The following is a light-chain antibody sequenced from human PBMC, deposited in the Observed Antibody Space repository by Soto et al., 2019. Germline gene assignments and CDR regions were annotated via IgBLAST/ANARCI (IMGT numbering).Light chain of an antibody. CDR1: QSISSSY. V-gene: IGKV3-20*01. CDR2: GAF. J-gene: IGKJ1*01. Sequence: EIVLTQSPGTLSLSPGERATLSCRASQSISSSYLGWYQQKPGQAPRLLIYGAFRRATGIPDRFSGTGSGTDFTLSISRLEAEDFAVYYCQRYGSSVWTFGQGTKVEI. CDR3: QRYGSSVWT.